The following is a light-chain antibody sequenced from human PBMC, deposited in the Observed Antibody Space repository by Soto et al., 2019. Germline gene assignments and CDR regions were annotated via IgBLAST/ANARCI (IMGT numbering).Light chain of an antibody. V-gene: IGKV3-15*01. CDR3: QQYNNSPPWT. J-gene: IGKJ1*01. CDR2: GAS. Sequence: EIVMTQSPATLSVSPGERATLSCRASQSVSSNLAWYQQKPGQAPRLLIYGASTRATGIPARLSGGGSGTEFTLTISSLQSEDFTVYYCQQYNNSPPWTFGRGTKMEIK. CDR1: QSVSSN.